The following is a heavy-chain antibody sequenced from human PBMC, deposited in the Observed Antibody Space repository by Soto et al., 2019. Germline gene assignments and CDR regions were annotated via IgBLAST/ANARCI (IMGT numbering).Heavy chain of an antibody. Sequence: EVQLLESGGGLVQPGGSLRLSCAASGFTFSDYAMSWVRQAPGKGLEWVSDITGGGGSTYYADSVKGRFTISRDNSKNSLYLQMSSLRAEDTAVYYCAKVYCTSVSCPLDNWGQGTLVTVSS. D-gene: IGHD2-8*02. V-gene: IGHV3-23*01. CDR2: ITGGGGST. J-gene: IGHJ4*02. CDR3: AKVYCTSVSCPLDN. CDR1: GFTFSDYA.